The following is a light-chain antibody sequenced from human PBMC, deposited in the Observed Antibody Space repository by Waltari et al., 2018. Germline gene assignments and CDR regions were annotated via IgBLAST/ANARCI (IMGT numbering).Light chain of an antibody. CDR3: QQYNSYPIT. J-gene: IGKJ5*01. CDR1: EGIKTW. CDR2: AAS. Sequence: DIQMTQSHSDLSASVGDTVNMSCRASEGIKTWLVWYQQKPGKAPQSLIYAASSLHNGVPSRFSGSGSGTDFTLSIRRLQPEDFAIYYCQQYNSYPITFGQGTRLEIK. V-gene: IGKV1D-16*01.